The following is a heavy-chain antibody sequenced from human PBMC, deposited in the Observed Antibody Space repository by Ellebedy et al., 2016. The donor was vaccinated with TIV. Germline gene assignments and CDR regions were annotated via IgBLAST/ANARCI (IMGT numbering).Heavy chain of an antibody. V-gene: IGHV3-23*01. CDR2: ISGSGGST. D-gene: IGHD4-23*01. CDR3: ARAQGRWSHQALDV. J-gene: IGHJ6*02. CDR1: GFTFSSYA. Sequence: GGSLRLSXAASGFTFSSYAMSWVRQAPGKGLEWVSAISGSGGSTYYADSVKGRFTISRDNSKNTLYLQMNSLRAEDTAVYYCARAQGRWSHQALDVWGQGTTVTVSS.